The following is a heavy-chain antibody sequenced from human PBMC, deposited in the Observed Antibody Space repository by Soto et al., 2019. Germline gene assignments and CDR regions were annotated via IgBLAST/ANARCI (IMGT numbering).Heavy chain of an antibody. CDR2: ISYDGSNK. J-gene: IGHJ4*02. Sequence: ESGGGVVQPGRSLRLSCAASGFTFSSYGMHWVRQAPGKGLEWVAVISYDGSNKYYADSVKGRFTISRDNSKNTLYLQMNSLRAEDTAVYYCAKYPYDYWGQGTLVTVSS. CDR3: AKYPYDY. V-gene: IGHV3-30*18. CDR1: GFTFSSYG.